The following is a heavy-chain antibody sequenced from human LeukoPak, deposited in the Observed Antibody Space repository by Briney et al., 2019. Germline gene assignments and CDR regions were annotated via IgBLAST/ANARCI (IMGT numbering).Heavy chain of an antibody. Sequence: PGRSLRLSCAASGFTFDDYAMHWVRQAPGKGLEWVSGISWNSGSIGYADSVKGRFTISRDNAKNSLYLQMNSLRAEDTAVYYCARDSGYCSSTGCYVHYFDYWGQGTLVTVSS. CDR1: GFTFDDYA. D-gene: IGHD2-2*01. CDR3: ARDSGYCSSTGCYVHYFDY. V-gene: IGHV3-9*01. J-gene: IGHJ4*02. CDR2: ISWNSGSI.